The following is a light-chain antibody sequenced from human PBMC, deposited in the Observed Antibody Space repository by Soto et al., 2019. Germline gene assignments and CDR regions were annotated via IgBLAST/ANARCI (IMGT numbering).Light chain of an antibody. V-gene: IGKV1-9*01. CDR2: AAS. CDR1: QGINSY. CDR3: QQYNSYSVT. Sequence: DIQLTQSPSFLSASVGDRVTIPCRASQGINSYLAWYQQKPGKAPKLLIYAASTLQSGVPSRFSGSGSGTEFTLTISSLQPDDFATYYCQQYNSYSVTFGQGTKVDIK. J-gene: IGKJ1*01.